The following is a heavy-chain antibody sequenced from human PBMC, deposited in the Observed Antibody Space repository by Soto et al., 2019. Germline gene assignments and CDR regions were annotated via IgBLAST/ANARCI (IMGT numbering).Heavy chain of an antibody. V-gene: IGHV3-33*01. Sequence: QVQLVESGGGVVQPGRSLRLSCAASGFTFNNYGMHWVRQAPGKGLEWLAVIWNDGSNSSYANSVKGPFTISRDNSKNTLYLQMSSLRAEDTCVYYCARLQIPPPTRGSANARGAMDVWGQGITVTVSS. J-gene: IGHJ6*02. CDR2: IWNDGSNS. CDR1: GFTFNNYG. CDR3: ARLQIPPPTRGSANARGAMDV. D-gene: IGHD2-2*01.